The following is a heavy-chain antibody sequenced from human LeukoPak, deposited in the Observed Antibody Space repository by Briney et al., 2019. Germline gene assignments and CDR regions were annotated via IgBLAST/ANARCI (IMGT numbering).Heavy chain of an antibody. D-gene: IGHD3-10*01. CDR3: ARRKYYGSGRSYNWFDP. J-gene: IGHJ5*02. CDR2: ICYSGST. CDR1: GGSISSYY. Sequence: SQTLSLTCTVSGGSISSYYWSWIRQPPGKGLEWIGYICYSGSTNYNPSLKSRVTISVDTSKNQFSLKLSSVTAADTAVYYCARRKYYGSGRSYNWFDPWGQGTLVTVSS. V-gene: IGHV4-59*08.